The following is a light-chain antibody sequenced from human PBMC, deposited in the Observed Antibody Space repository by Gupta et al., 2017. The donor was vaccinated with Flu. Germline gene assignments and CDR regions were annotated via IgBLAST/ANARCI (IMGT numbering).Light chain of an antibody. CDR1: QSGSSNY. J-gene: IGKJ1*01. Sequence: DIVLTQAPATLSLSPGERATLSCRASQSGSSNYFAWYQQKPGQTPRLLIYGASRRATGTPDRFSGSGSGTDFTLTISRLEPEDFAVYYCLQYSSSRWTFGPGTKVEIK. CDR2: GAS. V-gene: IGKV3-20*01. CDR3: LQYSSSRWT.